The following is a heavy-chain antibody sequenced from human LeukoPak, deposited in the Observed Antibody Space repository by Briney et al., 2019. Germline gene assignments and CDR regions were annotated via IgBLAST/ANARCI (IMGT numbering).Heavy chain of an antibody. CDR3: ASDRSPGVAAASDY. D-gene: IGHD6-13*01. J-gene: IGHJ4*02. CDR1: GFTFSNYL. CDR2: INKDGSGK. Sequence: GGSLRLSCAASGFTFSNYLMSCVRQALGEGVWCVANINKDGSGKYYVDSVRGRFSISRDNAKNSLYLQMNSLSAEDTAVYFCASDRSPGVAAASDYWGQGTLVTVSS. V-gene: IGHV3-7*04.